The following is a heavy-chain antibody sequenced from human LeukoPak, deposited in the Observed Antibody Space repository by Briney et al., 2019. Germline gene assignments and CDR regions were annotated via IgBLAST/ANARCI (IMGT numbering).Heavy chain of an antibody. Sequence: GGSLRLSCAASGFTFSSYWMHWVRQAPGKGLVWVSRINSDGSSTNYADSVKGRFTISRDNAKNSLYLQMNSLRAEDTAVYYCAREAGYGLHIDYWGQGTLVTVSS. J-gene: IGHJ4*02. CDR1: GFTFSSYW. D-gene: IGHD2-15*01. CDR2: INSDGSST. CDR3: AREAGYGLHIDY. V-gene: IGHV3-74*01.